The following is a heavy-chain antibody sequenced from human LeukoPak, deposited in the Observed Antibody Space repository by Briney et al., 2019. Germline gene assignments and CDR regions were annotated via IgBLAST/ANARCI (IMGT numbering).Heavy chain of an antibody. D-gene: IGHD6-19*01. CDR2: ISWNSGSI. CDR1: GFIFNNYA. CDR3: AKDNRRHYTSGPNPDSLH. V-gene: IGHV3-9*01. J-gene: IGHJ4*02. Sequence: GGSLRLSCAGSGFIFNNYAMHWVRQPPGKGLEWVSGISWNSGSIDYADSVKGRFTISRDNAKNSLYLQMNSPRVEDTAFYYCAKDNRRHYTSGPNPDSLHWGQGALVTVSS.